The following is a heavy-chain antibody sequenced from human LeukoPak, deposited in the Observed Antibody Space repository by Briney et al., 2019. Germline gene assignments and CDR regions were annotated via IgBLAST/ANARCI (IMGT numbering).Heavy chain of an antibody. Sequence: GGSLRLSCAASGFTFSNYVMSWVRQAPGKGLVWVSRIYSDGNSTTYADSVMGRFTISRDNAKNTLYLQMNSLRAEDTAVYYCARSGVWSKGPDYWGQGTLVTVSS. D-gene: IGHD1-26*01. CDR3: ARSGVWSKGPDY. V-gene: IGHV3-74*01. CDR2: IYSDGNST. J-gene: IGHJ4*02. CDR1: GFTFSNYV.